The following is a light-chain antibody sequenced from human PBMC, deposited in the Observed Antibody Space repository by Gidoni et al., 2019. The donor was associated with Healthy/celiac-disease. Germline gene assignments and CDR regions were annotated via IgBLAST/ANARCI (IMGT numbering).Light chain of an antibody. V-gene: IGKV3-20*01. CDR2: GAS. Sequence: EIVLTQYPGTLSLSPGERATLSCRASQRVSSSYLAWYQQKPGQAPRPLIYGASSRATGIPDRFRGSGSGTDFTLTISRLEPEDFAVYYCQQYGSSPRTFGQXTKVEIK. CDR1: QRVSSSY. CDR3: QQYGSSPRT. J-gene: IGKJ1*01.